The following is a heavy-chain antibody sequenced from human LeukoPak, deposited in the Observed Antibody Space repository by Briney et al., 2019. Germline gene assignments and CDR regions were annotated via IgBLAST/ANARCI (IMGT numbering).Heavy chain of an antibody. Sequence: SETLSLTCTVSGGSISSYYWSWIRQPAGKGLEWIGYIYYSGSTNYNPSLKSRVTISVDTSKNQFSLKLSSVTAADTAVYYCARRPPLYYYGMDVWGQGTTVTVSS. V-gene: IGHV4-59*08. CDR2: IYYSGST. J-gene: IGHJ6*02. CDR3: ARRPPLYYYGMDV. CDR1: GGSISSYY.